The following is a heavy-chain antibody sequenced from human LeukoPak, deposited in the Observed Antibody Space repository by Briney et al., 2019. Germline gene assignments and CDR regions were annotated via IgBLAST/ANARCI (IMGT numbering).Heavy chain of an antibody. CDR1: GFTFGSYD. CDR2: ISSSGNYI. D-gene: IGHD2-2*01. Sequence: GGSLRLSCVASGFTFGSYDMYWVRQAPGKGLECVSSISSSGNYIYHVDSVKGRFTISRDNAKNSLFLQMNSLRAEDTAVYYCAKDLGLSRYCSSTSCPGGLDPWGQGTLVTVSS. J-gene: IGHJ5*02. V-gene: IGHV3-21*01. CDR3: AKDLGLSRYCSSTSCPGGLDP.